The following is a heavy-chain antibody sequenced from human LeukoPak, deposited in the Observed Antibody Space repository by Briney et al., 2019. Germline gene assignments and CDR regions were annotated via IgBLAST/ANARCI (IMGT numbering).Heavy chain of an antibody. Sequence: ASVKVSCKASGYTFTSYYMHWVRQAPGQGLERMGIINPSGGSTSYAQKFQGRVTMTRDTSTSTVYMELSSLRSEDTAVYYCAAIHYGDFPFDYWGQGTLVTVSS. D-gene: IGHD4-17*01. CDR3: AAIHYGDFPFDY. J-gene: IGHJ4*02. V-gene: IGHV1-46*01. CDR1: GYTFTSYY. CDR2: INPSGGST.